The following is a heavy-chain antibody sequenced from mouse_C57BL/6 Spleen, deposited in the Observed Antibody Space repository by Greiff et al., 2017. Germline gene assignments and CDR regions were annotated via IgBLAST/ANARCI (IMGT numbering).Heavy chain of an antibody. CDR1: GYTFTSYW. CDR3: ARYGTRGDYAMDY. D-gene: IGHD2-1*01. V-gene: IGHV1-52*01. J-gene: IGHJ4*01. Sequence: VQLQQPGAELVRPGSSVKLSCKASGYTFTSYWMHWVKQRPIQGLEWIGNIDPSDSETHYNQKFKDKATLTVDKSSSTAYMQLSSLTSEDSAVYYCARYGTRGDYAMDYWGQGTSVTVSS. CDR2: IDPSDSET.